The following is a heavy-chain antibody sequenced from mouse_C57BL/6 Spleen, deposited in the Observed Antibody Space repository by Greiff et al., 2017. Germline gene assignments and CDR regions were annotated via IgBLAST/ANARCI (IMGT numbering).Heavy chain of an antibody. CDR3: ARHSWDGFAY. J-gene: IGHJ3*01. D-gene: IGHD4-1*01. CDR2: ISNGGGST. CDR1: GFTFSDYY. V-gene: IGHV5-12*01. Sequence: EVQLVESGGGLVQPGGSLKLSCAASGFTFSDYYMYWVRQTPEKRLEWVAYISNGGGSTYYPDTVKGRFTISRDNAKNTLYLQMSRLKSEDTAMYYCARHSWDGFAYWGQGTLVTVSA.